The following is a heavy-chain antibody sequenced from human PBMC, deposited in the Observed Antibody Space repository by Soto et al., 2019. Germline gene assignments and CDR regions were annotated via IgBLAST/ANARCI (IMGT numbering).Heavy chain of an antibody. Sequence: EVQLVESGGGLIQPGGSLRLSCAVSGFTVSNNYMSWVRQAPGKGLEGVSVIYSGGYTAYGDSVKGRFTISRDNSKNTLNLQKDGLGADHPAVFFGPTARGGGGYWGQGTLVTVSS. V-gene: IGHV3-53*01. CDR3: PTARGGGGY. CDR2: IYSGGYT. J-gene: IGHJ4*02. D-gene: IGHD3-10*01. CDR1: GFTVSNNY.